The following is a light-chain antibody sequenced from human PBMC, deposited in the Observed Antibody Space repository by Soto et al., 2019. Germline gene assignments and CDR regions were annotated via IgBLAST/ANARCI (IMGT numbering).Light chain of an antibody. V-gene: IGKV1-39*01. CDR2: AAS. J-gene: IGKJ4*01. CDR3: QQSYSTPLT. CDR1: QSISSY. Sequence: DIQMTQSPSSLSASVGDRVPITCQASQSISSYLNWYQQKPGKAPKLLIYAASSLQSGVPSRFSGSGSGTDFTLTISSLQPEDVATYYCQQSYSTPLTLGGGTKVDIK.